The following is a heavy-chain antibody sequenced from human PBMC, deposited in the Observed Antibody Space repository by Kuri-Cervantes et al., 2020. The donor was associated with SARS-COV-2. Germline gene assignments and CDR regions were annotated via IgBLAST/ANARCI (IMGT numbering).Heavy chain of an antibody. CDR3: ARGAANYYYRDV. V-gene: IGHV3-33*08. CDR2: IWYDGEKE. D-gene: IGHD3-16*01. J-gene: IGHJ6*03. Sequence: GESLKISCAASGFTFSGYSMNWIRQAPGKGLEWVAVIWYDGEKEYYAGSVKGRFTISRDNSKNTVSLHMNSLRADDTAMYYCARGAANYYYRDVWGKGTTVTVSS. CDR1: GFTFSGYS.